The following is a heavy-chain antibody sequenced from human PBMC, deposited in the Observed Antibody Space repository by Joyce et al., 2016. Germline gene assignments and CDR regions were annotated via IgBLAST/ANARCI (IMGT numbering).Heavy chain of an antibody. CDR3: VSHYYDSSGFTSPNYYYGMDV. J-gene: IGHJ6*04. CDR1: GGTFSNHA. CDR2: IIPIFGTA. D-gene: IGHD3-22*01. Sequence: QVQLVQSGAEVKKPGSSVKVSCKASGGTFSNHAISWVRQAPGQGLEWMGGIIPIFGTANYAQKFQGRVTITADESTTAAYMEVSRRGSDDTAVYYCVSHYYDSSGFTSPNYYYGMDVWGEGTTVTVSS. V-gene: IGHV1-69*12.